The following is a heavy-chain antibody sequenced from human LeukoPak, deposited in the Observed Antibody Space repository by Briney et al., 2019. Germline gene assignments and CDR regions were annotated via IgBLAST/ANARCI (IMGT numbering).Heavy chain of an antibody. V-gene: IGHV3-7*03. CDR2: INQDESEK. CDR1: GFTLSSHW. CDR3: ARGHYGLDV. J-gene: IGHJ6*02. Sequence: PXGSLRLSCEASGFTLSSHWMSWVRQAPGKGLEWVAHINQDESEKSYVDSAKGRFTISRDNGKNSLYLQMSSLRVEDTGVYHCARGHYGLDVWGQGTTVTVSS.